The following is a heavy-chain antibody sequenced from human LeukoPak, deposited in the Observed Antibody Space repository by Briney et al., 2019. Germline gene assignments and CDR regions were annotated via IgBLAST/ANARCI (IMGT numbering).Heavy chain of an antibody. J-gene: IGHJ5*02. CDR3: ARDRGARGRGLA. CDR2: IGPSSGDI. D-gene: IGHD3-10*01. Sequence: GGSLRLSCAASGFTSRIYSMNWVRQAPGTGLEWVSSIGPSSGDISYADSVKGRFTISRDNDKNSLYLQINSLRAEDTAVYYCARDRGARGRGLAWGQGAQVTVSS. CDR1: GFTSRIYS. V-gene: IGHV3-21*01.